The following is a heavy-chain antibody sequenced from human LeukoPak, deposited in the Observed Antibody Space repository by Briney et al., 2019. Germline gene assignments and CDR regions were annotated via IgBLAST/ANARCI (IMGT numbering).Heavy chain of an antibody. V-gene: IGHV3-30*18. Sequence: GGSLRLSCAASGFTFSSYGMHWVRQAPGKGLEWVAVISYDRSNKYYADSVKGRFTISRDNSKNTLYLQMNSLRAEDTAVYYCAKDGALYSRGTFDYWGQGTLVTVSS. CDR3: AKDGALYSRGTFDY. CDR1: GFTFSSYG. CDR2: ISYDRSNK. J-gene: IGHJ4*02. D-gene: IGHD6-13*01.